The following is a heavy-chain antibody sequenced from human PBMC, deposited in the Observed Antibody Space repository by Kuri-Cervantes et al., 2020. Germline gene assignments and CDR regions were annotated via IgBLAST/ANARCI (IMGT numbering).Heavy chain of an antibody. CDR2: IYYSGST. V-gene: IGHV4-61*01. Sequence: ESLKISCTVSGGSVSSGSYYWSWIRQPPGKGLEWIGYIYYSGSTNYNPSLKSRVTISVDTSKNQFSLKLSSVTAADTAVYYCARDPATIDNYYGMDVWGQGTTVTVSS. CDR1: GGSVSSGSYY. CDR3: ARDPATIDNYYGMDV. J-gene: IGHJ6*02. D-gene: IGHD5-24*01.